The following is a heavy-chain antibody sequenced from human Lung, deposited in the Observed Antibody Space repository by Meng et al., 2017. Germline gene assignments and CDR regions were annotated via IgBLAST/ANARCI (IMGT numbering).Heavy chain of an antibody. CDR2: INHSGST. CDR3: ARGPTTMAHDFDY. Sequence: QVQLQRWGAGLLKPSRTLSLTCVVSGGSFSDYYWSWIRQPPGKGLEWIGEINHSGSTNYNPSLESRATISVDTSQNNLSLKLSSVTAADSAVYYCARGPTTMAHDFDYWGQGTLVTVSS. D-gene: IGHD4-11*01. V-gene: IGHV4-34*01. CDR1: GGSFSDYY. J-gene: IGHJ4*02.